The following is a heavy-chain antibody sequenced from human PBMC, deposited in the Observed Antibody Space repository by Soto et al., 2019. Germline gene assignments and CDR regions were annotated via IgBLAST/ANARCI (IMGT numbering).Heavy chain of an antibody. V-gene: IGHV1-24*01. CDR1: GYTLTELS. CDR3: ARYRFSGKRWSKFDY. J-gene: IGHJ4*02. CDR2: FDPEDGET. D-gene: IGHD3-16*02. Sequence: ASVKVSCKVSGYTLTELSMHWVRQAPGKGLEWMGGFDPEDGETIYAQKFQGRVTMTEDTSTDTAYMELSSLRSEDTAFYFCARYRFSGKRWSKFDYWGQVSLVTVSS.